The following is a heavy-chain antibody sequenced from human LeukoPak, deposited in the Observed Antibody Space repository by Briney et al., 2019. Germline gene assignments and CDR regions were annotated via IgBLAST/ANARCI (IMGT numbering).Heavy chain of an antibody. CDR1: GYSFTSYW. Sequence: GESLKISCKGSGYSFTSYWIGWVRQMPGKGLEWMGIIYPGDSDTRYSPSFQGQVTISADKSISTAYLQWSSLKASDTAMYYCARVGYFDFWSGYYPGLNAFDIWGQGTMVTVSS. J-gene: IGHJ3*02. D-gene: IGHD3-3*01. V-gene: IGHV5-51*01. CDR2: IYPGDSDT. CDR3: ARVGYFDFWSGYYPGLNAFDI.